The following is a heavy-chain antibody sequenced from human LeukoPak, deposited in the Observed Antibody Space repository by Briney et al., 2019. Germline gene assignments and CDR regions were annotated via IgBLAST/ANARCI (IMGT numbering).Heavy chain of an antibody. CDR2: IKQDGSEK. CDR1: GFTFSTYW. V-gene: IGHV3-7*04. Sequence: PGGSLRLSCAASGFTFSTYWMTWVRQAPGKGLEWLANIKQDGSEKYYVDSMKGRISISRDNAKKSLYLQMNSLRAEDTAVYYCVRDGGYSGYEYWGQGTLVTVSS. J-gene: IGHJ4*02. D-gene: IGHD5-12*01. CDR3: VRDGGYSGYEY.